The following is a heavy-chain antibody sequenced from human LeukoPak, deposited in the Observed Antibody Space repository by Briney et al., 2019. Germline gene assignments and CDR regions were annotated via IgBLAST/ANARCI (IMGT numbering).Heavy chain of an antibody. D-gene: IGHD6-19*01. J-gene: IGHJ4*02. Sequence: SETLSLTCTVSGGSISNYHWSWIRQPPGKGLEWIGYIYYSGSTNYNPSLRSRVTISLDTSKNQFSLNLNSVTAADTALYFCARAAGSGLIDYWGQGILVIVSS. CDR1: GGSISNYH. CDR3: ARAAGSGLIDY. CDR2: IYYSGST. V-gene: IGHV4-59*12.